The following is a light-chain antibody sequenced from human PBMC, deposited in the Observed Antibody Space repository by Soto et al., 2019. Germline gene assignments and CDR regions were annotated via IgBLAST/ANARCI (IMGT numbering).Light chain of an antibody. CDR1: QSLSSSQ. Sequence: EIVLTQYPGTLSLSPGERATLSCRASQSLSSSQLAWYQQKPGQAPRLLIHDASSRATGISDRFTGSGSGTDFTLTITKLEPEDFAVYYCQQYGSSPRTFGLGTKVEI. CDR3: QQYGSSPRT. CDR2: DAS. V-gene: IGKV3-20*01. J-gene: IGKJ1*01.